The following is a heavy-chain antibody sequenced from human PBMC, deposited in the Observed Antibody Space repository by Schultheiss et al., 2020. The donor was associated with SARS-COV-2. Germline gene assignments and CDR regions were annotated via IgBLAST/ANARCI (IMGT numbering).Heavy chain of an antibody. CDR2: IRYDGSNK. V-gene: IGHV3-30*02. Sequence: GESLKISCAASGFTFSSYGMHWVRQAPGKGLEWVAFIRYDGSNKYYADSVKGRVTISRDNSKNTLYLQMNSLRAEDTAVYYCARERVGGYCSSTSCRYGSWFDPWGQGTLVTVSS. CDR1: GFTFSSYG. J-gene: IGHJ5*02. CDR3: ARERVGGYCSSTSCRYGSWFDP. D-gene: IGHD2-2*01.